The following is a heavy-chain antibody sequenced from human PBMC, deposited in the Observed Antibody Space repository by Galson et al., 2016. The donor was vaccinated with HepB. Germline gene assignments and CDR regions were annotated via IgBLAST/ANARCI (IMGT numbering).Heavy chain of an antibody. J-gene: IGHJ3*02. V-gene: IGHV5-51*01. D-gene: IGHD3-10*01. CDR2: IYPGDSNS. CDR1: GYIFTRYW. Sequence: QSGAEVKKPGESLKISCKGSGYIFTRYWIGWVRQMPGKGLEWMGLIYPGDSNSRYSPSFQGRVIISADRSINTAYLQWSTLKASDTAVYYCARRGLGTYSHDAFDIWGRGTLVTVSS. CDR3: ARRGLGTYSHDAFDI.